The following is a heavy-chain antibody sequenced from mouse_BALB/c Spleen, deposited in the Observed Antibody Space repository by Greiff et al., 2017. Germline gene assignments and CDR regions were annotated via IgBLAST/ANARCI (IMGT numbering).Heavy chain of an antibody. CDR2: IDPANGNT. J-gene: IGHJ4*01. CDR1: GFNIKDTY. Sequence: VQLQQSGAELVKPGASVKLSCTASGFNIKDTYMHWVKQRPEQGLEWIGRIDPANGNTKYDPKFQGKATITADTSSNTAYLQLSSLTSEDTAVYYCASMVSYAMDYWGQGTSVTGSS. D-gene: IGHD2-2*01. V-gene: IGHV14-3*02. CDR3: ASMVSYAMDY.